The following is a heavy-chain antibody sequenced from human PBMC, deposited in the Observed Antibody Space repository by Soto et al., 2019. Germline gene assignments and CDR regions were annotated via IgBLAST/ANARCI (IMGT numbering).Heavy chain of an antibody. CDR2: ISGSGGST. J-gene: IGHJ4*02. Sequence: GSLRLSLEASRFTFSSYAIIWVLQAPGKGLEWVSAISGSGGSTYYADSVKGRFTISRDNSKNTLYLQMNSLRAEDTAVYYCAKDRYFDWYSTHWGQGTLVTVSS. CDR1: RFTFSSYA. V-gene: IGHV3-23*01. D-gene: IGHD3-9*01. CDR3: AKDRYFDWYSTH.